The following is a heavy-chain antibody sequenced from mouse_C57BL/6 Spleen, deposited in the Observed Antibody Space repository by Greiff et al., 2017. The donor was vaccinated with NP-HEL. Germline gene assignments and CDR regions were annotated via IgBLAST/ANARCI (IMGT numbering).Heavy chain of an antibody. CDR3: ARSGLYYGNYDYAMDY. D-gene: IGHD2-1*01. J-gene: IGHJ4*01. Sequence: QVQLQQPGAELVKPGASVKLSCKASGYTFTSYWMQWVKQRPGQGLEWIGEIDPSDSYTNYNQKFKGKATLTVDTSSSTAYMQLSSLTSEDSAVYYCARSGLYYGNYDYAMDYWGQGTSVTVSS. CDR1: GYTFTSYW. CDR2: IDPSDSYT. V-gene: IGHV1-50*01.